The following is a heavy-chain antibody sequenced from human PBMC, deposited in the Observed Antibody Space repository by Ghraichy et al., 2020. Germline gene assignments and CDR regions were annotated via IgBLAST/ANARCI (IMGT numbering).Heavy chain of an antibody. Sequence: SETLSLTCAVYGGSLSGYYWSWIRQPPGKGLEWIGEINHSGSTNYNPSLKSRITISVDTSKNQFSLKLSSVTAADTAVYYCARRRNPYYYDSRMGWFDPWGQGTLVTVSS. CDR1: GGSLSGYY. V-gene: IGHV4-34*01. CDR3: ARRRNPYYYDSRMGWFDP. D-gene: IGHD3-22*01. J-gene: IGHJ5*02. CDR2: INHSGST.